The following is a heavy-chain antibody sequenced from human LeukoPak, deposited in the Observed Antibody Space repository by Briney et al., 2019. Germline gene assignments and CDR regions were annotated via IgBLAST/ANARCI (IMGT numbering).Heavy chain of an antibody. V-gene: IGHV3-74*01. CDR1: GFSFSSYW. CDR3: VRRAFDSSGNYPFDP. CDR2: IKSDESTT. D-gene: IGHD3-22*01. J-gene: IGHJ5*02. Sequence: GGSLRLSCAASGFSFSSYWMHWVRQAPGKGLVWVARIKSDESTTSYADSVKGRFTISRDNAKNTLYLQMNSLRAEDTAVYYCVRRAFDSSGNYPFDPWGQGTLVIVSS.